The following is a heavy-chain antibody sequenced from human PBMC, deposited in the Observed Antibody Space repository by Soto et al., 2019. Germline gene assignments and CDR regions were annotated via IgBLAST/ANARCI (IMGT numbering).Heavy chain of an antibody. CDR1: GGSISSYY. Sequence: SETLSLTCTVSGGSISSYYWSWIRQPPGKGLEYIGYIYYSGSTNYNPSLKSRVTISVDTSKKQFSLKLSSVTAADTAVYYCARSLYSGSYTDWFDPWGQGTLVTVSS. D-gene: IGHD1-26*01. J-gene: IGHJ5*02. CDR2: IYYSGST. V-gene: IGHV4-59*01. CDR3: ARSLYSGSYTDWFDP.